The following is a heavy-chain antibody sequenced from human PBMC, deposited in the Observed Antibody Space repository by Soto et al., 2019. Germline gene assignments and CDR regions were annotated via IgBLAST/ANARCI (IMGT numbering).Heavy chain of an antibody. CDR1: GLTFSSSW. J-gene: IGHJ4*02. Sequence: EVQLVASGGGLVQPGGSLRLSCAASGLTFSSSWMSWVRQAPGKGLEWVANINQDGRDKNYVDSVKGRFTISRDNAKTSLYLQMNSLRADDTAVYYCARGSHFSSWFAYGGEGTLVTVSS. D-gene: IGHD6-13*01. CDR3: ARGSHFSSWFAY. CDR2: INQDGRDK. V-gene: IGHV3-7*03.